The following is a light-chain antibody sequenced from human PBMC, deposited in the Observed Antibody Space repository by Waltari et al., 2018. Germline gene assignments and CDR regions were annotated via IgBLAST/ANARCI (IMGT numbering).Light chain of an antibody. CDR1: SLRTSY. CDR3: SSRDSSASHVL. CDR2: GKN. Sequence: SSELTQDPAVSVALGQTVRITCQGASLRTSYASWYQQKSGQAPILVLFGKNKRPSGIPDRFSGYNSETTTSLTITGAQAEDEVDYYCSSRDSSASHVLFAGGTKLTVL. J-gene: IGLJ2*01. V-gene: IGLV3-19*01.